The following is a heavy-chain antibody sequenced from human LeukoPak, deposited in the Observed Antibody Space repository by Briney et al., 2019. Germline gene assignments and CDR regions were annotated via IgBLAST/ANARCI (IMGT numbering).Heavy chain of an antibody. Sequence: GRSLRLSCAASGFSLNDDAMHWVRQAPGQGLEWVAAISWNGGSIRYAHSVRGRFTISRGNGDNPLYLQMTSLRADGTAVYYCARATFGRSGWWEGALDVWGPGTVVTVSS. CDR2: ISWNGGSI. D-gene: IGHD6-13*01. J-gene: IGHJ3*01. CDR3: ARATFGRSGWWEGALDV. V-gene: IGHV3-9*01. CDR1: GFSLNDDA.